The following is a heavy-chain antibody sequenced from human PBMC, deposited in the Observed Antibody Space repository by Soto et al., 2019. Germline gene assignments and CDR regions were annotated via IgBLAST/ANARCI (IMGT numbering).Heavy chain of an antibody. CDR1: GYTFTYYA. D-gene: IGHD1-26*01. V-gene: IGHV1-18*04. J-gene: IGHJ4*02. Sequence: QVQLVQSGPEVKRPGASVKVSCKASGYTFTYYAITWVRQAPGQGLEWMGWISPYNGDTIYAQRVEGRVTLTTDTSTSTVYMEPRSLTSDDTAVYYCAREAGSGSYYPEDYWDRGTLVTVSS. CDR2: ISPYNGDT. CDR3: AREAGSGSYYPEDY.